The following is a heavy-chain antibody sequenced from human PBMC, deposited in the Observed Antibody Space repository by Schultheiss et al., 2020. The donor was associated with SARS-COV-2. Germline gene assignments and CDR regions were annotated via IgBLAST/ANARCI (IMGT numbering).Heavy chain of an antibody. J-gene: IGHJ4*02. CDR3: ARAGWFGELRHDY. CDR1: GGSFSGYY. D-gene: IGHD3-10*01. Sequence: SETLSLTCAVYGGSFSGYYWSWIRQPPGKGLEWIGEINHSGSTNYNPSLKSRVTISVDTSKNQFSLKLSSVTAADTAVYYCARAGWFGELRHDYWGQGALVTVSS. V-gene: IGHV4-34*01. CDR2: INHSGST.